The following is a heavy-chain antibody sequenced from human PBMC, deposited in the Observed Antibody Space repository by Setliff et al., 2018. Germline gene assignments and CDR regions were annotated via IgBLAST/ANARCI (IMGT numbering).Heavy chain of an antibody. CDR1: GSTFSNAW. D-gene: IGHD5-12*01. V-gene: IGHV3-15*01. J-gene: IGHJ3*01. Sequence: GGSLRLSCVASGSTFSNAWMSWVRQAPGKGLEWVGRIKFISQGGTTDYAAPVEDRFTTSRDDSKNTLYLQMNDLKTEDTAVYFCTTDPVGNSGFDVWGQGTMVTVSS. CDR2: IKFISQGGTT. CDR3: TTDPVGNSGFDV.